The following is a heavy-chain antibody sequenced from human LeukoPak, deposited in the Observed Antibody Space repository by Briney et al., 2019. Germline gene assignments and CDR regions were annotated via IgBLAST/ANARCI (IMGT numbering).Heavy chain of an antibody. CDR1: GFSFSDYY. CDR2: ISSRSSYT. CDR3: AREAWGTVTDY. Sequence: GGSLRLSCAASGFSFSDYYMSWIRQAPGKGLEWVSYISSRSSYTNYADSVKGRFTISRDNAKNSLYLQMNSLRAEDPAVYYCAREAWGTVTDYWGLGTLVTVSS. D-gene: IGHD4-17*01. J-gene: IGHJ4*02. V-gene: IGHV3-11*06.